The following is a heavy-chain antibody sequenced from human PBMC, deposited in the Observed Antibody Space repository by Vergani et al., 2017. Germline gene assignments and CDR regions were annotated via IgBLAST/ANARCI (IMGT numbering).Heavy chain of an antibody. J-gene: IGHJ6*03. D-gene: IGHD3-10*01. Sequence: QVQLVESGGGVVQPGRSLRLSCAASGFTFSSYGMHWVRQAPGKGLEWVALIWYDGNNKYYADSVKGRFTISRDNSKNTLYLQMNNLRAEDTAVFYCARSPEYYGSRGYYYMEVWGKGP. CDR2: IWYDGNNK. V-gene: IGHV3-33*01. CDR1: GFTFSSYG. CDR3: ARSPEYYGSRGYYYMEV.